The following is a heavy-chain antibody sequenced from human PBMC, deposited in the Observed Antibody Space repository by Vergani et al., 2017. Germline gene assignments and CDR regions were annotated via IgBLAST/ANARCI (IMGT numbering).Heavy chain of an antibody. V-gene: IGHV2-26*01. D-gene: IGHD3-22*01. CDR3: ARILTGSTMIVVAAHNWFDP. J-gene: IGHJ5*02. Sequence: QVTLKESGPVLVKPTETLTLTCTVSGFSLSNARMGVSWIRQPPGKALEWLAHIFSNDEKSYSTSLKSRLTISKDTSKSQVVLTMTNMDPVDTATYYCARILTGSTMIVVAAHNWFDPWGQGTLVTVSS. CDR2: IFSNDEK. CDR1: GFSLSNARMG.